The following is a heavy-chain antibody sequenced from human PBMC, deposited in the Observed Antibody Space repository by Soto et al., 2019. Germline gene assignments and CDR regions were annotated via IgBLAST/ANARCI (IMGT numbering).Heavy chain of an antibody. CDR1: GFTFGAYT. CDR2: ISYDGNSE. CDR3: ARDGYGGRSDGFDV. Sequence: QMHLVESGGGVVQPGRSLRLSCAASGFTFGAYTMHWVRQAPGKGLEWVAAISYDGNSERYTDSVKGRFAVSRDNPKSAMYLQMNRLRPDDTAVYYCARDGYGGRSDGFDVWGQGTKVTVSS. D-gene: IGHD1-26*01. V-gene: IGHV3-30*09. J-gene: IGHJ3*01.